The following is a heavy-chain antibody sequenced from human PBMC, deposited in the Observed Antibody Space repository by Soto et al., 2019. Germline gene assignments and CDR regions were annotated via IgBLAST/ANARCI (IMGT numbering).Heavy chain of an antibody. CDR1: GGSVSTSPSY. Sequence: PSETLSLTCSVAGGSVSTSPSYWNWIRHPPGNGLEWIGYVFYSGSTNYNPSLESRVTISLDIPKNEFSLKLRSVTAADTAVYYCVREVYSDAESWGLGNLVTXSS. J-gene: IGHJ5*02. V-gene: IGHV4-61*01. D-gene: IGHD5-18*01. CDR2: VFYSGST. CDR3: VREVYSDAES.